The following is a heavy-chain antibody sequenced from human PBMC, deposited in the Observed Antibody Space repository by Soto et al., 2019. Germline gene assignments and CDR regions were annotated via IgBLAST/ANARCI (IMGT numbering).Heavy chain of an antibody. J-gene: IGHJ4*02. CDR1: GFTFSNYW. CDR3: MRDTTWKLHS. D-gene: IGHD2-2*01. V-gene: IGHV3-7*03. CDR2: IKQDGSDY. Sequence: EVQLVESGGGLVQPGGSLRLSCAASGFTFSNYWMTWVRQAPGKGLEWVANIKQDGSDYNQVGSVQGRFTISRDNAKNSLYLEMNSLRIEDTAVYYRMRDTTWKLHSWGQGILVTVS.